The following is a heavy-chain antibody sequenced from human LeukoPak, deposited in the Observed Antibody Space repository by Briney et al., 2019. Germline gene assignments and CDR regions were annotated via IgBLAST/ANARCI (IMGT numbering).Heavy chain of an antibody. CDR2: IIPILGIA. J-gene: IGHJ6*02. Sequence: SSVKVSCKASGGTFSSYAISWVRQAPGQGLEWMGRIIPILGIANYAQKFQGRVTITADKSTSTAYMELSSLRSEDTAVYYCARDVSRIAVAGTLLGGKSNYYYYYGMDVWGQGTTVTVSS. CDR1: GGTFSSYA. CDR3: ARDVSRIAVAGTLLGGKSNYYYYYGMDV. V-gene: IGHV1-69*04. D-gene: IGHD6-19*01.